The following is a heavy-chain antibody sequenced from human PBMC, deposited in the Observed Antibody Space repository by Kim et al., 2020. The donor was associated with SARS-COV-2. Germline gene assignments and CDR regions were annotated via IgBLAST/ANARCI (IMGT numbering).Heavy chain of an antibody. D-gene: IGHD2-21*02. Sequence: GGSLRLSCAASGFTVSSNYMSWVRQAPGKGLEWVSVIYSGGSTYYADSVKGRFTISRDNSKNTLYLQMNSLRAEDTGVYYCARPYCGGDCYSDRHDAFDIWGQGTMVTVSS. V-gene: IGHV3-53*01. CDR3: ARPYCGGDCYSDRHDAFDI. J-gene: IGHJ3*02. CDR1: GFTVSSNY. CDR2: IYSGGST.